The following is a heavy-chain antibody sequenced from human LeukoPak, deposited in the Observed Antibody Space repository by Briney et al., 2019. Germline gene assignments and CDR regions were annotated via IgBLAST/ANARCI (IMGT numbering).Heavy chain of an antibody. J-gene: IGHJ4*02. V-gene: IGHV3-23*01. CDR1: GFTFSSYA. CDR2: ISGSGVGT. Sequence: GGSLRLSCAASGFTFSSYAMTWVRQAPGKGLEWVSAISGSGVGTYYAGSVKGRFTISRDNSKNTLYLQMNSLRVEDTAVYYCAEDNAMVRGLPDYWGQGTLVTVSS. CDR3: AEDNAMVRGLPDY. D-gene: IGHD3-10*01.